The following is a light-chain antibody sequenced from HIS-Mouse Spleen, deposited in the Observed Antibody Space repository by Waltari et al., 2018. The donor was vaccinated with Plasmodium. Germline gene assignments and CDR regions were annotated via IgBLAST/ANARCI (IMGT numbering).Light chain of an antibody. Sequence: EIVLTQSPGTLSLSPGEIATLSCRASQSVSSSYLAWYQQKPGRAPRLLIYGASSRATGIPDRFSGSGSGTDFTLTISCLQSEDFATYYCQQYYSYLLTFGGGTKVEIK. CDR3: QQYYSYLLT. V-gene: IGKV3-20*01. CDR1: QSVSSSY. CDR2: GAS. J-gene: IGKJ4*01.